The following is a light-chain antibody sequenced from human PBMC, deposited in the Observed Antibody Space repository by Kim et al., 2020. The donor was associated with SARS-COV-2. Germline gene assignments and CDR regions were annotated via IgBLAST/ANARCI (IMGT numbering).Light chain of an antibody. CDR3: QQYSSSPRT. V-gene: IGKV3-20*01. CDR2: GAS. Sequence: EIVLTQFPGTLSLSQGERATLSCRASQSVSSDYLAWYQRRPGQAPRLLIYGASARATGIPDRFSGSGSGTDFTLTISRLEPEDFAVYYCQQYSSSPRTFGQGTKVDIK. CDR1: QSVSSDY. J-gene: IGKJ1*01.